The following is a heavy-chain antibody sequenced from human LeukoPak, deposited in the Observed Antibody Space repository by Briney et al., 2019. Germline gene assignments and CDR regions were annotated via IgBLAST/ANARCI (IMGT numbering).Heavy chain of an antibody. CDR2: ISWNSGTR. CDR3: AGDRGLTAYYFDF. CDR1: GFTVRSNY. D-gene: IGHD3-10*01. Sequence: PGGSLRLSCAASGFTVRSNYMGWVRQAPGKGLEWVSGISWNSGTRGYADSVEGRFTISRDNARNSLYLQMNSLRAEDTALYYCAGDRGLTAYYFDFWGQGTLVTVSS. J-gene: IGHJ4*02. V-gene: IGHV3-9*01.